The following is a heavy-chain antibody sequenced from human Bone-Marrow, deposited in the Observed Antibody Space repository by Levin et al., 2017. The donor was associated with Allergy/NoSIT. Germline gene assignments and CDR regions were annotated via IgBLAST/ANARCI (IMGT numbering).Heavy chain of an antibody. CDR2: IYWDDDK. D-gene: IGHD1-1*01. J-gene: IGHJ4*02. V-gene: IGHV2-5*02. Sequence: SGPTLVKPTQTLTLTCTFSGFSLSSYGVGVGWIRQPPGKALEWLAVIYWDDDKRYSPSLRSRLSITKDTSKDQVVLTMTNMDTVDTATYYCAQRGSWAGNNWDTGYLEYWGQGTLVTVSS. CDR1: GFSLSSYGVG. CDR3: AQRGSWAGNNWDTGYLEY.